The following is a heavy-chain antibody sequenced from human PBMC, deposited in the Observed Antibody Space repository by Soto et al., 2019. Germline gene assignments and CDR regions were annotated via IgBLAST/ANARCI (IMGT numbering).Heavy chain of an antibody. Sequence: TSETLSLTCTVSGGSISSGGYYWSWIRQHPGKGLEWIGYIYYSGSTYYNPSLKSRVTISVDTSKNQFSLKLSSVTAADTAVYYCARDSSSSNFEYWGQGTLVTVSS. CDR3: ARDSSSSNFEY. V-gene: IGHV4-31*02. J-gene: IGHJ4*02. CDR1: GGSISSGGYY. D-gene: IGHD6-6*01. CDR2: IYYSGST.